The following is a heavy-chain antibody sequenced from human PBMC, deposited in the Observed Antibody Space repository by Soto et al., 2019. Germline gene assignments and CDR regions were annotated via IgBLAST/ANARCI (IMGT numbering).Heavy chain of an antibody. Sequence: EVQLVESGGGWVQPGRSLRLSCEGSGFTFENYAMHWVRQVPGKGLEWVSGITWNGRRVGYVDSVKGRFTISRDNTKNSLYLEMNCLRAEDTALYHCARDIGYDWNYSWFDPWGQGTLVTVSS. J-gene: IGHJ5*02. CDR2: ITWNGRRV. CDR3: ARDIGYDWNYSWFDP. V-gene: IGHV3-9*01. CDR1: GFTFENYA. D-gene: IGHD1-7*01.